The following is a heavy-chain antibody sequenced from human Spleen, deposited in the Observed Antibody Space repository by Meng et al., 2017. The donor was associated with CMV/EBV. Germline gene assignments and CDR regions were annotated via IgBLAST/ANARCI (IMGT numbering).Heavy chain of an antibody. CDR2: ISYDESQE. J-gene: IGHJ4*02. Sequence: SYARNWVRQAQGKGREWVEVISYDESQECYADSVKGRFTISRDNSKNTMYLQMNSLRAEDTAVYYCARDPLIDYYGSGSYTFDYWGQGTLVTVSS. V-gene: IGHV3-30*03. CDR3: ARDPLIDYYGSGSYTFDY. CDR1: SYA. D-gene: IGHD3-10*01.